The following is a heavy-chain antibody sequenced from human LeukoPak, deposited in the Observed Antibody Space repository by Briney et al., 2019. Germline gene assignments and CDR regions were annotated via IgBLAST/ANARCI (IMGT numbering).Heavy chain of an antibody. CDR2: VTGSGDNT. CDR1: GFTFSSYA. J-gene: IGHJ4*02. D-gene: IGHD7-27*01. CDR3: AKVGLTAKMFKGGFDY. Sequence: PGGSLRLSCAASGFTFSSYAVSWVRQAPGKGLEWVSGVTGSGDNTYYADSVKGRFTVSRDNSQNTLYLQMNSLRAEDTAVYFCAKVGLTAKMFKGGFDYWGQGTLVTVSS. V-gene: IGHV3-23*01.